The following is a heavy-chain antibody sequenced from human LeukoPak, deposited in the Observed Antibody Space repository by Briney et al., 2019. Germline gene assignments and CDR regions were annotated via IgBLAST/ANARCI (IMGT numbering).Heavy chain of an antibody. V-gene: IGHV3-30*03. CDR1: GFTFISYG. J-gene: IGHJ4*02. D-gene: IGHD3-9*01. CDR3: AREGYDILTGYYSGGSLYFDY. CDR2: ISYDGSDK. Sequence: GGSLRLSCAASGFTFISYGMHWVRQAPGKGLEWVAVISYDGSDKYYADSVKGRFTISRDNSKNTLYLQMNSLRAEDTAVYYCAREGYDILTGYYSGGSLYFDYWGQGTLVTVSS.